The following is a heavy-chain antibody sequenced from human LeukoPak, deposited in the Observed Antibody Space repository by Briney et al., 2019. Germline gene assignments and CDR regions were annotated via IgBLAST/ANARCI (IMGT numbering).Heavy chain of an antibody. CDR1: GFTFNSYS. CDR3: ARDELYYDILTGYNYYYGMDV. V-gene: IGHV3-48*01. CDR2: ISSSSSTI. D-gene: IGHD3-9*01. Sequence: PGGSLRLSCAASGFTFNSYSMNWVRQAPGKGLEWVSYISSSSSTIYYADSVKGRFTISRDNAKNSLYLQMNSLRAEDTAVYYCARDELYYDILTGYNYYYGMDVWGQGTTVTVSS. J-gene: IGHJ6*02.